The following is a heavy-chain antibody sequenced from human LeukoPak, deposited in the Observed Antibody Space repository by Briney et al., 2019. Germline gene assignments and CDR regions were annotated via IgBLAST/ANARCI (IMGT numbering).Heavy chain of an antibody. Sequence: PGGSLRLSCAASGFTFSSYSMNWVRQAPGKGLEWVSSISSSSSYIYYADSVKGRFTISRDNAKNSLYLQMNSLRAEDTAVYYCARGGDYDYVWGSYRQDYWGQGTLVTVSS. J-gene: IGHJ4*02. CDR1: GFTFSSYS. D-gene: IGHD3-16*02. V-gene: IGHV3-21*01. CDR3: ARGGDYDYVWGSYRQDY. CDR2: ISSSSSYI.